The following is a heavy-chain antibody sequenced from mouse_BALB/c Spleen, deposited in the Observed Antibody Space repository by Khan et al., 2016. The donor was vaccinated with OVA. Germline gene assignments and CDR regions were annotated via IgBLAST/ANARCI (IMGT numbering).Heavy chain of an antibody. Sequence: EVELVESGGDLVKPGGSLKLSCAASGFTFSSYGMSWVRQTPDKRLVWVAAISSGGSYTYYPASLKGRFTISRDTAKNPLYLQMSSLKSEDTTMYYCARQPGYSEGSAMDYWGQGTSVTVAS. CDR1: GFTFSSYG. CDR3: ARQPGYSEGSAMDY. CDR2: ISSGGSYT. V-gene: IGHV5-6*01. D-gene: IGHD2-3*01. J-gene: IGHJ4*01.